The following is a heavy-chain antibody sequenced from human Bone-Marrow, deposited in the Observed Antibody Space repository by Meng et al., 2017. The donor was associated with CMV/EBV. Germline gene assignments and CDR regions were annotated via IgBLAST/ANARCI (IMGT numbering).Heavy chain of an antibody. D-gene: IGHD3-3*01. V-gene: IGHV3-11*04. CDR2: ISSSGSTI. J-gene: IGHJ6*02. Sequence: GGSLRLSCAASGFTSSDYYMSWIRHAPGKGLEWVSYISSSGSTIYYADSVKGRFTISRDNAKNSLYLQMNSLRAEDTSVYYCAKDLECSQYYDFWRGRYGMDVWGQGTTVTVSS. CDR1: GFTSSDYY. CDR3: AKDLECSQYYDFWRGRYGMDV.